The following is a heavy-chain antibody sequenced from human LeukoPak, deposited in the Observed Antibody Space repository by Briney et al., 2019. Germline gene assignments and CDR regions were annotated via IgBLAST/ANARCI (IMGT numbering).Heavy chain of an antibody. V-gene: IGHV4-34*01. D-gene: IGHD6-19*01. CDR2: INHSGST. J-gene: IGHJ4*02. Sequence: SETLSLTCAVYGGSFSGYYRSWIRQPPGKGLEWIGEINHSGSTNYNPSLKSRVTISVDTSKNQFSLKLSSVTAADTAVYYCAREGRIAVAGPVPRYYFDYWGQGTLVTVSS. CDR1: GGSFSGYY. CDR3: AREGRIAVAGPVPRYYFDY.